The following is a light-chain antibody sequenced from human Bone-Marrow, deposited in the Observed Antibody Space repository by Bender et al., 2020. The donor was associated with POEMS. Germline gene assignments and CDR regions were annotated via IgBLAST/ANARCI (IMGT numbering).Light chain of an antibody. CDR3: QSYDILTDSGV. Sequence: QSVLTQPPSASGTPGQRVTISCSGSNSNIGTNAVNWYQQFPGTAPKLLIYSDIQRPSGGPDRFYAVKCGTSASLAISGLQSEDEADYYCQSYDILTDSGVFGGATKLAVL. J-gene: IGLJ3*02. V-gene: IGLV1-44*01. CDR2: SDI. CDR1: NSNIGTNA.